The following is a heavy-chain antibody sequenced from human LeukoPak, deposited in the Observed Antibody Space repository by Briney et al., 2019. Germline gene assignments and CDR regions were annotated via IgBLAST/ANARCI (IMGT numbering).Heavy chain of an antibody. CDR1: GYTFTGYY. Sequence: ASVKVSCKASGYTFTGYYMHWVRQAPGQGLVWMGWINPNSGGTNYAQKFQGRATMTRDTSISTAYMELSRLRSDDTAVYYCATRSASIAAASPRAPIYYYYMDVWGKGTTVTVSS. CDR3: ATRSASIAAASPRAPIYYYYMDV. D-gene: IGHD6-13*01. V-gene: IGHV1-2*02. J-gene: IGHJ6*03. CDR2: INPNSGGT.